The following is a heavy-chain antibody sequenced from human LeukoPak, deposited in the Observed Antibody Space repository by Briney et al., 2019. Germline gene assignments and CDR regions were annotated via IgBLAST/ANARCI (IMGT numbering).Heavy chain of an antibody. CDR1: GFSFSGHW. CDR2: ISPTGSTT. D-gene: IGHD6-6*01. J-gene: IGHJ4*02. Sequence: GGSLRLSCIASGFSFSGHWMHWARQLPGKGLVWVSRISPTGSTTSYADSVKGRFTVSRDNAKNTLYLQVDNLRAEDTAVYYCARGPNSNWSGLDFWGQGTLLTVSS. CDR3: ARGPNSNWSGLDF. V-gene: IGHV3-74*01.